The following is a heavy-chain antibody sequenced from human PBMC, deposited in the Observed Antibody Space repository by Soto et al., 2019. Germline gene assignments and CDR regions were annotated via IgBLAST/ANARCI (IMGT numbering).Heavy chain of an antibody. J-gene: IGHJ4*02. CDR3: ATCSPCPGTSSHPLDY. CDR1: GGSISSYY. V-gene: IGHV4-59*01. CDR2: IYYSGST. Sequence: SETLSLTCTVSGGSISSYYWSWIRQPPGKRLEWIGYIYYSGSTNYNPSLKSRVTISVDTSKNQFSLKLSSVTAADTAVYYCATCSPCPGTSSHPLDYWGQGTLVTAPQ. D-gene: IGHD3-10*02.